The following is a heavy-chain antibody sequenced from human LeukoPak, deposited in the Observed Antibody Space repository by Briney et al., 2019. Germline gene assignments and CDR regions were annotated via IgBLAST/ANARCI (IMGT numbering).Heavy chain of an antibody. Sequence: GGSLRLSCAASGFTFSSYSMNWVRQAPGKGLEWVSSISSSSSYIYYSDSVKGGFTISRDNAKNSLYLQMNSLRAEDTAVYYCAREGGYCSSTSCYFDYWGQGTLVTVSS. D-gene: IGHD2-2*01. CDR3: AREGGYCSSTSCYFDY. V-gene: IGHV3-21*01. CDR2: ISSSSSYI. CDR1: GFTFSSYS. J-gene: IGHJ4*02.